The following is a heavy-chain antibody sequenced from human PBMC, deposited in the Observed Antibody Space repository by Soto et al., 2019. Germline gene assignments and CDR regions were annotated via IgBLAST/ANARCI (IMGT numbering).Heavy chain of an antibody. D-gene: IGHD2-15*01. CDR3: ARGKFATLTDF. CDR1: GYTFTDYY. Sequence: QVQLVQSGAEVKKPGAPVKVSCKASGYTFTDYYINWVRQAPGQGLEWMGWMNPNSGNTRYAHHFQGRLVMPRDTSTSTAFMELSRLRSEDTALYYCARGKFATLTDFWGQGTLVTVSS. V-gene: IGHV1-8*01. J-gene: IGHJ4*02. CDR2: MNPNSGNT.